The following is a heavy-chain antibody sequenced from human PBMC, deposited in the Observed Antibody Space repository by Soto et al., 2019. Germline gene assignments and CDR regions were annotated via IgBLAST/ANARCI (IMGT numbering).Heavy chain of an antibody. CDR2: INHSGST. CDR1: GGSFSGYY. CDR3: ARGLARFVSHNWFDP. Sequence: QVQLQQWGAGLLKPSETLSLTCAVYGGSFSGYYWSWIRQPPGKGLEWIGEINHSGSTNYNPSIKSRITISVDTSKNQFSRKLSSVTAADTAVYYRARGLARFVSHNWFDPWGQGTLVTVSS. D-gene: IGHD3-3*01. J-gene: IGHJ5*02. V-gene: IGHV4-34*01.